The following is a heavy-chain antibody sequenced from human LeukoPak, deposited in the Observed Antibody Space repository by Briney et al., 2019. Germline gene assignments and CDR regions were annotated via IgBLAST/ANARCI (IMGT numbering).Heavy chain of an antibody. J-gene: IGHJ3*02. CDR2: INHSGST. CDR3: ARQRRTRGAFDI. D-gene: IGHD1-1*01. Sequence: SETLSLTCAVCGGSFSGYYWSWIRQPPGKGLEGIGEINHSGSTNYNPSHKSRVTISVDTSKNQFSLKLSSVTAADTAVYYCARQRRTRGAFDIWGQGTMVTVSS. CDR1: GGSFSGYY. V-gene: IGHV4-34*01.